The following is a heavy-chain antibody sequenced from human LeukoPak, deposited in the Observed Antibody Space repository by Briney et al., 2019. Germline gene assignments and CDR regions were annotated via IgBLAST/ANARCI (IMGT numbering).Heavy chain of an antibody. J-gene: IGHJ4*02. CDR2: ISGSGGST. CDR1: GFTFSSYG. CDR3: ARDPTSGSQSIRDY. Sequence: GGTLRLSCAASGFTFSSYGMSWVRQAPGKGLEWVSAISGSGGSTYYADSVKGRFTISRDNSKNTLYLQMNSLRAEDTAVYYCARDPTSGSQSIRDYWGQGTLVTVSS. V-gene: IGHV3-23*01. D-gene: IGHD1-26*01.